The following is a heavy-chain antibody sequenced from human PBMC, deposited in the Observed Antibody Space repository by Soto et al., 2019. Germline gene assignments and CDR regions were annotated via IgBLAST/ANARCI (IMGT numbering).Heavy chain of an antibody. D-gene: IGHD3-10*01. CDR1: GDTFSFYS. V-gene: IGHV1-69*02. J-gene: IGHJ4*02. CDR3: ATSYGSGYRAFDY. Sequence: QVQLVQSGAEVKRPGSSVKVSCKASGDTFSFYSINWVRQAPGLGLEWMGRVNPILSLSNYAQRFQGRVTMTAEKSTSTAYMVIRSLRSEDTAIYYCATSYGSGYRAFDYWGQGDQVIVSS. CDR2: VNPILSLS.